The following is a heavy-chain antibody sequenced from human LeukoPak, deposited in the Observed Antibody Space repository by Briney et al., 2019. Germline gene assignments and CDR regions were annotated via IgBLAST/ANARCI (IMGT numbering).Heavy chain of an antibody. CDR2: IYYSGST. CDR1: GGSISSDTYY. CDR3: ARDLRYCTNGVCYTSLSSDY. Sequence: SETLSLTCIVSGGSISSDTYYWGWIRQAPGKGLEWIGSIYYSGSTYYNSSLKSRVTLSIDTSKNQFSLKLSSVTAADTAVYYCARDLRYCTNGVCYTSLSSDYWGQGTLVTVSS. J-gene: IGHJ4*02. V-gene: IGHV4-39*07. D-gene: IGHD2-8*01.